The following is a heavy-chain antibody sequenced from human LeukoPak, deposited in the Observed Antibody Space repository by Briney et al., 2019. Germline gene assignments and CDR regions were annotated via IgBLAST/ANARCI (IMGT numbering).Heavy chain of an antibody. V-gene: IGHV4-34*01. Sequence: SETLSLTCAVYGGSFSEYYWTWIRQPPGKGLEWIGDINHSGTTNYNPSLKSRVTISKEKSKKQFSLKLNSVTAADTAVYYCARARMDVWGQGITVTVSS. CDR2: INHSGTT. J-gene: IGHJ6*02. CDR3: ARARMDV. CDR1: GGSFSEYY.